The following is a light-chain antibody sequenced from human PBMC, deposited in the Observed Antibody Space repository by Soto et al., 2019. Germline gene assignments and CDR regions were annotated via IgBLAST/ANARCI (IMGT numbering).Light chain of an antibody. J-gene: IGKJ4*01. Sequence: EIVLTQSPATLSLSPGERATLSCRASQNIRDYLGWYQQKPGQAPRLLISDASNRATGIPARFSGSGSGTDFSLTISSLEPEDFAVYYCQQYNSWPLTFGGGTKVDIK. CDR1: QNIRDY. CDR3: QQYNSWPLT. CDR2: DAS. V-gene: IGKV3-11*01.